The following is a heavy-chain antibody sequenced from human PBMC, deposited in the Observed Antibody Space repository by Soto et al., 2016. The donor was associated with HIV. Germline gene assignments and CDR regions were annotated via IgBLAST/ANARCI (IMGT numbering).Heavy chain of an antibody. CDR3: AKGQEYCSGGSCQSPFDY. CDR1: GFTFSSYA. J-gene: IGHJ4*02. CDR2: ISGSGGST. V-gene: IGHV3-23*01. Sequence: EVQLLESGGGLVQPGGSLRLSCAASGFTFSSYAMSWVRQAPGKGLEWVSAISGSGGSTYYADSVKGRFTISRDNSKNTLYLQMSSLRAEDTAVYYCAKGQEYCSGGSCQSPFDYWGQGTLVTVSS. D-gene: IGHD2-15*01.